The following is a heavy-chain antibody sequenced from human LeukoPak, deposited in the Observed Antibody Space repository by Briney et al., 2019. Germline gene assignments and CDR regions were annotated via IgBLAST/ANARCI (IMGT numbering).Heavy chain of an antibody. Sequence: GGSLRLSCADSGFIFSNYNMNWVRQTPGKGLEWLSYISSSSGTIYYADSVKGRFTISGDNAKNSVYLQMNSLRAEDTAVYYCARALGYSYGYAVDYRGQGTLVTVSS. D-gene: IGHD5-18*01. CDR2: ISSSSGTI. CDR3: ARALGYSYGYAVDY. J-gene: IGHJ4*02. V-gene: IGHV3-48*01. CDR1: GFIFSNYN.